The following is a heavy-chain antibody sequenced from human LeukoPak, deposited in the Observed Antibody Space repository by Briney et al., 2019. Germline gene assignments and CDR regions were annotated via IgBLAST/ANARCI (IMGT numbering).Heavy chain of an antibody. CDR2: IYTSGST. D-gene: IGHD3-3*01. Sequence: EXXSLTXTVSGGSISSYYWSWIRQPAGKGLEWIGRIYTSGSTNYNPSLKSRVTMSVDTSKNQFSLKLSSVTAADTAVYYCARASIPRYDFWSGYTAFDIWGQGTMVTVSS. CDR1: GGSISSYY. CDR3: ARASIPRYDFWSGYTAFDI. J-gene: IGHJ3*02. V-gene: IGHV4-4*07.